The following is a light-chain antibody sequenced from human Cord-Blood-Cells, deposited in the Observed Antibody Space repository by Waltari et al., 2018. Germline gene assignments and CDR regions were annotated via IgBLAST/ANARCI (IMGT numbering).Light chain of an antibody. CDR2: DVS. Sequence: QSALTQPASVSGSAGQSITISCTGTSSDVGGYNYFSWYQQHPGKAPKLRIYDVSNRPSGVSNRFSGSKSGNTASLTISGLQAEDEADYYCSSYTSSSTLVFGTGTKVTVL. CDR3: SSYTSSSTLV. J-gene: IGLJ1*01. CDR1: SSDVGGYNY. V-gene: IGLV2-14*01.